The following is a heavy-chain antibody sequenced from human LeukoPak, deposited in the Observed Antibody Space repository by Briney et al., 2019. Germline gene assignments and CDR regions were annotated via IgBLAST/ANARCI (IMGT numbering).Heavy chain of an antibody. Sequence: NPSETLSLICAVYGGSFSGYYWSWIRQPPGKGLEWIGEINHSGSSNYNPSLKSQVTISVDTSKNQFSLKLSSVTAADTAVYYCASSRLAARPFDYWGQGTLVTVSS. CDR2: INHSGSS. V-gene: IGHV4-34*01. D-gene: IGHD6-6*01. CDR1: GGSFSGYY. CDR3: ASSRLAARPFDY. J-gene: IGHJ4*02.